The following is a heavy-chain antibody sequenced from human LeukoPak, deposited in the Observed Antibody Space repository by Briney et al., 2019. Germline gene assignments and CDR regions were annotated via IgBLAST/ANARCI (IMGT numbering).Heavy chain of an antibody. V-gene: IGHV1-24*01. D-gene: IGHD6-19*01. CDR1: RDTLSALS. CDR3: ATDLIAVAGTDEAFDI. Sequence: ASVKVSCKVSRDTLSALSMHWARQAPGKGLEWMGGFDSEDGETIYAQKFQGRVTMTEDTSTDTAYIELSSLRSEDTAVYYCATDLIAVAGTDEAFDIWGQGTLVTVSS. J-gene: IGHJ3*02. CDR2: FDSEDGET.